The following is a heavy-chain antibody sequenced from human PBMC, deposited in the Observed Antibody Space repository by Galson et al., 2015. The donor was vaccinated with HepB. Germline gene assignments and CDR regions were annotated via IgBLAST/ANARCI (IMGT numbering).Heavy chain of an antibody. CDR3: ARERDTAMVTGHAFDI. V-gene: IGHV3-30*04. D-gene: IGHD5-18*01. Sequence: SLRLSCAASGFTFSSYAMHWVRQAPGKGLEWVAVISYDGSNKYYADSVKGRFTISRDNSKNTLYLQMNSLRAEDTAVYYCARERDTAMVTGHAFDIWGQGTMVTVSS. CDR2: ISYDGSNK. CDR1: GFTFSSYA. J-gene: IGHJ3*02.